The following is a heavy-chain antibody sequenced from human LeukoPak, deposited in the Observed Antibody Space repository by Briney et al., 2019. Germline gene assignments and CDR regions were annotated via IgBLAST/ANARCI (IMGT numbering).Heavy chain of an antibody. J-gene: IGHJ5*02. CDR1: GYTFTGYF. D-gene: IGHD2-2*02. CDR3: AREYCSSTSCYKAHNWFDP. V-gene: IGHV1-2*02. CDR2: INPNSGGT. Sequence: ASVKVSCKASGYTFTGYFMHWVRQAPGQGLEWVGWINPNSGGTNSAQNFQGRVTMTRDTSISTAYMELSRLRSDDTAVYYCAREYCSSTSCYKAHNWFDPWGQGTLVTVSS.